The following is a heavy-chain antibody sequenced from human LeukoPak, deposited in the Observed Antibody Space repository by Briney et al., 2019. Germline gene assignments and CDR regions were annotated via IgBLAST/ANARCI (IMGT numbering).Heavy chain of an antibody. D-gene: IGHD2-21*02. Sequence: GGSLRLSCAASGFTFSSYSMNCVRQAPGKGLEWVSSISSSSSYIFYADSVKGRFTISRDNAKNSLYLQMNSLRAEDTAVYYCARDRGDYYYYYGMDVWGQGTTVTVSS. CDR2: ISSSSSYI. CDR1: GFTFSSYS. V-gene: IGHV3-21*01. J-gene: IGHJ6*02. CDR3: ARDRGDYYYYYGMDV.